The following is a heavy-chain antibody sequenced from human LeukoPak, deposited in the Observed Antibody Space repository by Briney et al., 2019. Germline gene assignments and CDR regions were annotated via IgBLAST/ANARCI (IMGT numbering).Heavy chain of an antibody. V-gene: IGHV3-30*04. CDR1: GFTFSSYA. D-gene: IGHD5-18*01. Sequence: GGSLRLSCAASGFTFSSYAMHWVRQAPGKGLEWVAVISYDGSNKYYADSVKGRFTISRDNSKNTLYLQMNSLRAEDTAVYYCAKDPGSYGHDWGQGTLVTVSS. J-gene: IGHJ4*02. CDR3: AKDPGSYGHD. CDR2: ISYDGSNK.